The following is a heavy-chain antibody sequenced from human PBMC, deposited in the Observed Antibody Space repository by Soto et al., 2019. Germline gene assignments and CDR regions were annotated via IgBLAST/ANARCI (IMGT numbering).Heavy chain of an antibody. Sequence: QVQLVHSGAEVKKPGSSVKVSCKASGGTFSSYTISWVRQAPGQGLEWMGRIIPILGIANYAQKFRGRVTITADKSTSTAYMELSSLRSEDTAVYYCARRSCSGGSCYPYFDYWGQGTLVTVSS. D-gene: IGHD2-15*01. J-gene: IGHJ4*02. CDR2: IIPILGIA. CDR1: GGTFSSYT. V-gene: IGHV1-69*02. CDR3: ARRSCSGGSCYPYFDY.